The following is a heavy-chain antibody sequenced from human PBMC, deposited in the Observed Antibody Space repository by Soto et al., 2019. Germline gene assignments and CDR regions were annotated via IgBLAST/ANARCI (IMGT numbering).Heavy chain of an antibody. CDR1: GFTFSSYG. CDR3: AKDPRIAARPPGYYYYMDV. V-gene: IGHV3-30*18. D-gene: IGHD6-6*01. J-gene: IGHJ6*03. Sequence: VQLVESGGGVVQPGRSLRLSCAASGFTFSSYGMHWVRQAPGKGLEWVAVISYDGSNKYYADSVKGRFTISRDNSKNTLYLQMNSLRAEDTAVYYCAKDPRIAARPPGYYYYMDVWGKGTTVTVSS. CDR2: ISYDGSNK.